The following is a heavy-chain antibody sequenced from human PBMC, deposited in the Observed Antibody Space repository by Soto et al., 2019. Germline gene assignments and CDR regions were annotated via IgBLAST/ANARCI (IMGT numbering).Heavy chain of an antibody. V-gene: IGHV3-23*01. Sequence: PGGSMRLSCAASGFTVRSYGMHWVRQAPGKGLEWVSAISGSGDTTYYANSVKGRFTISRDNSKNTLYLQMNSLRAEDTAVYYCAKGSYRPHDYWGQGTLVTVSS. J-gene: IGHJ4*02. CDR3: AKGSYRPHDY. CDR1: GFTVRSYG. D-gene: IGHD1-26*01. CDR2: ISGSGDTT.